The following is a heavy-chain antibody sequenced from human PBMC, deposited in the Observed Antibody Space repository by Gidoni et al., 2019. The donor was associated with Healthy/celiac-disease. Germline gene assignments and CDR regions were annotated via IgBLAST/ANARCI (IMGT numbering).Heavy chain of an antibody. D-gene: IGHD1-26*01. V-gene: IGHV3-30*18. J-gene: IGHJ6*02. Sequence: QVQLVESGGGVVQPGRSLRLSCAASGVPFSSFGMHWVRQAPGKGLEWVAVRSYDGSNKYYADSVKGRFTISRDNSKNTLYLQMNSLRAEDTSVYYCAKEGQYGGSYSYYYGMDVWGQGTTVTVSS. CDR1: GVPFSSFG. CDR3: AKEGQYGGSYSYYYGMDV. CDR2: RSYDGSNK.